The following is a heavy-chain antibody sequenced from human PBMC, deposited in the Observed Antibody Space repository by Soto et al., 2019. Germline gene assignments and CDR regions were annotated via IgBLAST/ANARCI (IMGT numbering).Heavy chain of an antibody. Sequence: PGGSLRLSCETSGFTFNNYNINWVRQAPGKGLEWVASISSRGTYIYYGDSVKGRFTISRDNAKNSLYLQMDSLRAEDTAVYFCARDRGRPYYSDSAGFFAFDIWGRGTMVTVSS. CDR1: GFTFNNYN. CDR3: ARDRGRPYYSDSAGFFAFDI. CDR2: ISSRGTYI. D-gene: IGHD3-22*01. J-gene: IGHJ3*02. V-gene: IGHV3-21*06.